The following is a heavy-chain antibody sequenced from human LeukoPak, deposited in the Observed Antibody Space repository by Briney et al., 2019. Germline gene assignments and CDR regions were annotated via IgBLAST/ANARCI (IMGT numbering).Heavy chain of an antibody. CDR3: AKTTVTPPYYMDV. CDR2: ISSSGSTI. CDR1: GFTFSSYE. V-gene: IGHV3-48*03. Sequence: GGSLRLSCAASGFTFSSYEMNWVRQAPGKGLEWVSYISSSGSTIYYAGSVKGRFTISRDNAKKSLYLQMNSLRAEDTAVYYCAKTTVTPPYYMDVWGKGTTVTVSS. D-gene: IGHD4-11*01. J-gene: IGHJ6*03.